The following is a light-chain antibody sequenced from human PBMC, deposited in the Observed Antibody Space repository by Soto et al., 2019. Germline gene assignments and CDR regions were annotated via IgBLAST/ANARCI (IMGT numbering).Light chain of an antibody. J-gene: IGKJ3*01. V-gene: IGKV1-33*01. CDR2: DAS. CDR1: QDISNY. CDR3: QQYDNLQFT. Sequence: DIQMTQSPSSLSASVGDRVTITCQASQDISNYLNWYQQKPGKAPKLLIYDASKLETGVPSRFSGSGSGTDFTVSISSLQPEDIATNYCQQYDNLQFTFGPGTKVDIK.